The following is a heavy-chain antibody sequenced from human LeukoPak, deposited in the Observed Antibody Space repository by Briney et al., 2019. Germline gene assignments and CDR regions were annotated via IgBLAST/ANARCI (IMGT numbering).Heavy chain of an antibody. CDR1: GGSISSGGYS. J-gene: IGHJ6*03. V-gene: IGHV4-30-2*01. CDR3: ARQGGYSYGQYYYYYMDV. D-gene: IGHD5-18*01. Sequence: SQTLSLTCAVSGGSISSGGYSWSWIRQPPGKGLEWIGYIYHSGSTYYNPSLKSRVTISVDRSKNQFSLKLSSVTAADTAVYYCARQGGYSYGQYYYYYMDVWGKGTTVTVSS. CDR2: IYHSGST.